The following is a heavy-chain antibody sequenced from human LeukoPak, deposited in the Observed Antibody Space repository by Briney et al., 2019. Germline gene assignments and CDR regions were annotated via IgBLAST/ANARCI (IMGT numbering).Heavy chain of an antibody. D-gene: IGHD3-3*01. J-gene: IGHJ4*02. Sequence: GGSLRLSCAASGFTFDDYGMSWVRQAPGKGLEWVSGINWNGGSTGYADSVKGRFTISRDNAKNSLYLQMNNLRAEDTALYYCARGSFWSGSPDFDYWGQGTLVTVSS. CDR1: GFTFDDYG. CDR3: ARGSFWSGSPDFDY. CDR2: INWNGGST. V-gene: IGHV3-20*04.